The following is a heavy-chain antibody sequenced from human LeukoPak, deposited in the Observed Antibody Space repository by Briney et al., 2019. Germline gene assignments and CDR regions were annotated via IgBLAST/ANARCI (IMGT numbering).Heavy chain of an antibody. CDR1: GGSISSSSYY. Sequence: SETLSLTCTVSGGSISSSSYYWGWIRQPPGKGLEWIGSIYYSGSTNYNPSLKSRVTISVDTSKNQFSLKLSSVTAADTAVYYCARTTEGYCRSTSCYGFYYSYYMDVWGKGTTVTISS. D-gene: IGHD2-2*01. V-gene: IGHV4-39*07. CDR2: IYYSGST. CDR3: ARTTEGYCRSTSCYGFYYSYYMDV. J-gene: IGHJ6*03.